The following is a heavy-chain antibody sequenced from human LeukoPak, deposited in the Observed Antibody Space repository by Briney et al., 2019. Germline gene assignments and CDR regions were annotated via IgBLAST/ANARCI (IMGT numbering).Heavy chain of an antibody. Sequence: VGSLRLSSAASRFTSSSYDMHWVRQATGQGLEWVSAIGTAGDTYYPGSVKGRFTISRENAKNSLYLQMNSLRAGDTAVYYCAKALAESINWFFDYWGQGALVTVSS. V-gene: IGHV3-13*04. D-gene: IGHD1-1*01. CDR2: IGTAGDT. J-gene: IGHJ4*02. CDR3: AKALAESINWFFDY. CDR1: RFTSSSYD.